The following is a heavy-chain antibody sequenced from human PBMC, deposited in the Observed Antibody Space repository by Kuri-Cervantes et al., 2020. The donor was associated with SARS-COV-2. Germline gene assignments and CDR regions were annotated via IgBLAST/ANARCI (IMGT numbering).Heavy chain of an antibody. CDR2: INSSSSYI. CDR3: ARETYCGGDCYSGFDY. Sequence: GESLKISCAASGFTFSTYSMNWVRQAPGKGLEWVSSINSSSSYISYADSVKGRFTISRDNAKNSLYLQMNSLRAEDTALYYCARETYCGGDCYSGFDYWGQGTLVTVSS. D-gene: IGHD2-21*01. J-gene: IGHJ4*02. CDR1: GFTFSTYS. V-gene: IGHV3-21*04.